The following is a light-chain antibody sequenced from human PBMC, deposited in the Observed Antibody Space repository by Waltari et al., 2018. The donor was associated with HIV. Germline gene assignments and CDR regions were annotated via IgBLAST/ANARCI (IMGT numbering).Light chain of an antibody. Sequence: SDEVTQPPSVSVSPGQTASLMFPGHKSGNKSTAWYQQKPGQYPVLDIYGDNKRRSGTPERFSGSNAGDTATLTIRGTQAMDEADYYCQAWDSSTVVFGGGTRLTVL. V-gene: IGLV3-1*01. CDR3: QAWDSSTVV. J-gene: IGLJ2*01. CDR2: GDN. CDR1: KSGNKS.